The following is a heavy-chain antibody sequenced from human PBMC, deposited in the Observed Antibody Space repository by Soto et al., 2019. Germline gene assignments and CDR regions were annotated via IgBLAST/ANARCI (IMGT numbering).Heavy chain of an antibody. J-gene: IGHJ4*02. CDR2: ISPYNGTA. Sequence: GRVCSKSCCCTFTNYDRKWVRQAPGQGLEWMGRISPYNGTANYAQKFQGRVTITADESTSTAYMELSSLRSEDTAVYYCARDLGGRYYYDSSGYPGGFDYWGQGTLVTVSS. V-gene: IGHV1-69*01. CDR3: ARDLGGRYYYDSSGYPGGFDY. CDR1: CCTFTNYD. D-gene: IGHD3-22*01.